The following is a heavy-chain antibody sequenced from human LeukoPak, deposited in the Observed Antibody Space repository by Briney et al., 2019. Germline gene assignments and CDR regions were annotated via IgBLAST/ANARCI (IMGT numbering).Heavy chain of an antibody. CDR3: TTVTYYYGSGTYYPLDY. V-gene: IGHV3-15*01. D-gene: IGHD3-10*01. CDR1: GFTFSNAW. J-gene: IGHJ4*02. Sequence: GGSLRLSCAASGFTFSNAWMSWVRQAPGKGLEWVGHIKSKTDGGTTDYAAPVKGRFSISRDDSKNTLYLQMNSLKTEDTAVYYCTTVTYYYGSGTYYPLDYWGQGTLVTVSS. CDR2: IKSKTDGGTT.